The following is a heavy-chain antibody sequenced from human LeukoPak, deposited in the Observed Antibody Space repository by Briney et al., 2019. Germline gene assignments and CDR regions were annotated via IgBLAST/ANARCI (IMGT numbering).Heavy chain of an antibody. J-gene: IGHJ6*02. Sequence: PSETLSLTCAVYGGSFSGYYWSWIRQPPGKGLEWIGEINHSGSTNYNPSLKSRVTISVDTSKNQSSLKLSSETAADTAVYYCARDRYYDILTGYSTPYYYGMDVWGQGTTVTVSS. CDR1: GGSFSGYY. CDR3: ARDRYYDILTGYSTPYYYGMDV. D-gene: IGHD3-9*01. CDR2: INHSGST. V-gene: IGHV4-34*01.